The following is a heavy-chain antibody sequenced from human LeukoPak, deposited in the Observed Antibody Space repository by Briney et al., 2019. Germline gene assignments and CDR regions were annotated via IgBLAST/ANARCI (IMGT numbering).Heavy chain of an antibody. D-gene: IGHD2/OR15-2a*01. J-gene: IGHJ4*02. CDR1: GYTLTELS. V-gene: IGHV1-24*01. Sequence: ASVKVSCKVSGYTLTELSMHWVRQAPGKGLEWMGGFDPEDGETIYAQKFQGRVTMTEDTSTDTAYMELSSLRSEDTAVYYCASISSHFLRPPYFAYWGQGTLVTVSS. CDR2: FDPEDGET. CDR3: ASISSHFLRPPYFAY.